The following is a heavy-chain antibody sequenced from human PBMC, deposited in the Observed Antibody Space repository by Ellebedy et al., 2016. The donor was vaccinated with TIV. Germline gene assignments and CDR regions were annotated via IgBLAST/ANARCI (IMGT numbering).Heavy chain of an antibody. Sequence: GESLKISCAASGFSFSSYWMHWVRQAPGNGLVWVSRINRDGSSTNYADSVKGRFTCSRDNAKNTVYLQMNSLRDEDTAVYYCARGAPNAWYNDYWGQGTLVTVSS. CDR1: GFSFSSYW. CDR3: ARGAPNAWYNDY. CDR2: INRDGSST. D-gene: IGHD1-14*01. J-gene: IGHJ4*02. V-gene: IGHV3-74*01.